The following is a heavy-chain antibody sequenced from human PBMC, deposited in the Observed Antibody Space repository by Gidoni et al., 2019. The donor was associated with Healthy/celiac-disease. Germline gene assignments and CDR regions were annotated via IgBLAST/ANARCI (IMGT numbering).Heavy chain of an antibody. CDR1: GDTLTELS. V-gene: IGHV1-24*01. CDR3: ATRGYSTRSFDY. CDR2: FDPEDGET. D-gene: IGHD3-22*01. J-gene: IGHJ4*02. Sequence: QVQLVQYGAEVKKPGASVTVSCTVSGDTLTELSMHWVRQAPGKGLEWMGGFDPEDGETIYAQKFQGRVTMTEDTSTDTAYMELSSLRSEDTAVYYCATRGYSTRSFDYWGQGTLVTVSS.